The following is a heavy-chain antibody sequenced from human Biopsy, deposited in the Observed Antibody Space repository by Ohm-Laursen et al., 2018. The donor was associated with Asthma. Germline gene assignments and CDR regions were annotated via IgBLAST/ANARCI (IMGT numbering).Heavy chain of an antibody. V-gene: IGHV1-69*13. CDR2: IIPIFGPT. CDR1: GGTFSSNS. J-gene: IGHJ4*02. D-gene: IGHD1-26*01. CDR3: ARGGSYSSRRYYFDY. Sequence: ASVKVSCKASGGTFSSNSINWVRQAPGQGLEWMGRIIPIFGPTNYAQKFQGRVTISADDSTSTAYMELSSLSSEDTAVYYCARGGSYSSRRYYFDYWGQGTLVTVSS.